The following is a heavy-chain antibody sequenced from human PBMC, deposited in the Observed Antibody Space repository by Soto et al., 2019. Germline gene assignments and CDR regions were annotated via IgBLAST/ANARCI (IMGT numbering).Heavy chain of an antibody. Sequence: QVQLVESGGGLVKPGGSLRLSCAGSGFSLSDYYMSWMRQAPGKGLEWGSYISSSGSSIYYADSVKGRFSISRDNAKNSMYLQMNGLRAEDTAMYYCATDRVTLPGTFGYWGQGTLVTVSS. CDR1: GFSLSDYY. D-gene: IGHD6-13*01. CDR3: ATDRVTLPGTFGY. CDR2: ISSSGSSI. V-gene: IGHV3-11*01. J-gene: IGHJ4*02.